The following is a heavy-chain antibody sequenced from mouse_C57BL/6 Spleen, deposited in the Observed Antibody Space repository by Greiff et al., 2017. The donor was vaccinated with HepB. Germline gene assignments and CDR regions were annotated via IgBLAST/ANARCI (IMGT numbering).Heavy chain of an antibody. Sequence: DVKLVESGGGLVQPGGSLKLSCAASGFTFSDYYMYWVRQTPEKRLEWVAYISNGGGSTYYPDTVKGRFTISRDNAKNTLYLQMSRLKSEDTAMYYCARAYYSNPYFDVWGTGTTVTVSS. CDR1: GFTFSDYY. CDR2: ISNGGGST. J-gene: IGHJ1*03. V-gene: IGHV5-12*01. CDR3: ARAYYSNPYFDV. D-gene: IGHD2-5*01.